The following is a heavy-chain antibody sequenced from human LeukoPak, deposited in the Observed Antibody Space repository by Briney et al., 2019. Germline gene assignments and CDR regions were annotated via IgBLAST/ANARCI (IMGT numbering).Heavy chain of an antibody. Sequence: PSETLSLTCTVSGGSISSSSYYWGWIRQPPGKGLEWIRSIYYSGSTYYNPSLKSRVTISVDTSKNQFSLKLSSVTAADTAVYYCARGRYGGNRLDYWGQGTLVTVSS. CDR3: ARGRYGGNRLDY. V-gene: IGHV4-39*07. CDR2: IYYSGST. CDR1: GGSISSSSYY. J-gene: IGHJ4*02. D-gene: IGHD4-23*01.